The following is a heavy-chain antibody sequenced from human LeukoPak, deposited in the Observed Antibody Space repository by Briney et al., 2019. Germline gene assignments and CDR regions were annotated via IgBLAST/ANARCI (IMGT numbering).Heavy chain of an antibody. D-gene: IGHD3-10*01. J-gene: IGHJ4*02. V-gene: IGHV4-39*07. Sequence: PSQTLSLTCTVSNGSISSDTYFWSWIRQPPGKGLEWIGEINHSGSTNYNPSLKSRVTISVDTSKNQFSLKVSSVTAADTAVYYCARRAIPWFGEPAQGEPFDYWGQGTLVTVSS. CDR1: NGSISSDTYF. CDR2: INHSGST. CDR3: ARRAIPWFGEPAQGEPFDY.